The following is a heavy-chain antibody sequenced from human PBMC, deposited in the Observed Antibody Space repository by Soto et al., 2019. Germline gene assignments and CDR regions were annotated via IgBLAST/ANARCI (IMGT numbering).Heavy chain of an antibody. J-gene: IGHJ4*02. CDR1: GFTVSSNY. CDR2: IYSGGST. V-gene: IGHV3-53*01. D-gene: IGHD5-12*01. Sequence: PGGSLRLSCAASGFTVSSNYMSWVRQAPGKGLEWVSVIYSGGSTYYADSVKGRFTISRDNSKNTLYLQMNSLRAEDTAVYYCARGLVATLFDYWRQGTLVTVSS. CDR3: ARGLVATLFDY.